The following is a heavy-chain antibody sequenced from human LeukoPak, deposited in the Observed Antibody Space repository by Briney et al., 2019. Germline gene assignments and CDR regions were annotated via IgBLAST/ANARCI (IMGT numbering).Heavy chain of an antibody. J-gene: IGHJ4*02. CDR1: GFTFGDYA. CDR3: TRSSRQEGDVDY. V-gene: IGHV3-49*03. CDR2: IRSKAYGGTT. D-gene: IGHD2-21*01. Sequence: GGSLRLSCTASGFTFGDYAMSWFRQAPGKGLEWVGFIRSKAYGGTTEYAASVKGRFTISRDDSKSVAYLQMNSLKTEDTAVYYCTRSSRQEGDVDYWGQGTLVTVSS.